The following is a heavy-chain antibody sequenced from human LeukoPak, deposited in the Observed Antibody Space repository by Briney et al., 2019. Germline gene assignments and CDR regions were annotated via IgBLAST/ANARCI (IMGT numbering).Heavy chain of an antibody. CDR3: AILIRKGYAMGALMGLDY. CDR1: GYTFTGYY. Sequence: GASVKVSCKASGYTFTGYYMHWVRQAPGQGREWMGWINPNSGGTNYAQKFQGRGTMTRDTSINTAYMEMSRLSSDDTAVYYCAILIRKGYAMGALMGLDYWGQGTLVTVSS. D-gene: IGHD2-8*01. V-gene: IGHV1-2*02. CDR2: INPNSGGT. J-gene: IGHJ4*02.